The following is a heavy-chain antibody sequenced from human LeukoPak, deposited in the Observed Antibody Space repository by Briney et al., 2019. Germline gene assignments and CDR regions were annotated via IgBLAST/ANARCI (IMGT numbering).Heavy chain of an antibody. J-gene: IGHJ4*02. Sequence: GGSLRLSCAASGFTFDDYGMSWVRQAPGKGLEWVSGFNYNGGVTGYADSVKGRFTISRDNTKNSLYLQMNSLRAEDTALYYCARNELGTYYFDYWGQGSLVTVSS. D-gene: IGHD7-27*01. CDR1: GFTFDDYG. CDR3: ARNELGTYYFDY. V-gene: IGHV3-20*04. CDR2: FNYNGGVT.